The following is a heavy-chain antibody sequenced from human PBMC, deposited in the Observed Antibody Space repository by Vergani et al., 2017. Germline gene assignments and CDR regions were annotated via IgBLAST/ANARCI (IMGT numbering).Heavy chain of an antibody. CDR3: ARGELYDSSYFDY. J-gene: IGHJ4*02. CDR2: IWYDGSNK. V-gene: IGHV3-33*01. CDR1: GFTFSSYG. Sequence: QVQLVESGGGVVQPGRSLRLSCAASGFTFSSYGMHWVRQAPGKGLEWVAVIWYDGSNKYYADSVKGRFTISRDNSKNTLYLQMNSLRAEDTSVYYCARGELYDSSYFDYWGQGTLVTVSS. D-gene: IGHD3-22*01.